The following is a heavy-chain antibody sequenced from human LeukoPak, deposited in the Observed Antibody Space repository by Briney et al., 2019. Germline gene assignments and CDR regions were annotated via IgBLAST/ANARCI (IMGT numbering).Heavy chain of an antibody. CDR3: ARAGYSCYSWGFDP. CDR2: ISSSSSYI. CDR1: GFTFSSYS. Sequence: GGSLRLSCAASGFTFSSYSMNWVRQAPGKGLEWVSSISSSSSYIYYADSVKGRFTISRDNAKNSLYLQMNSLRAEDTAVYYCARAGYSCYSWGFDPWGQGTLVTVSS. V-gene: IGHV3-21*01. D-gene: IGHD5-12*01. J-gene: IGHJ5*02.